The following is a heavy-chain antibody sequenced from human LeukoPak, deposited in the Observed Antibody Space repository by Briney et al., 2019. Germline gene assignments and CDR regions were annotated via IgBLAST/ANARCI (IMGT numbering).Heavy chain of an antibody. D-gene: IGHD3-22*01. CDR3: ARASGPVVITRLAGMDV. CDR2: ISSSGSTI. CDR1: GFTFSSYS. J-gene: IGHJ6*02. Sequence: PGGSLRLSCAASGFTFSSYSMDWVRQAPGKGLEWVSYISSSGSTIYYADSVKGRFTISRDNSKNTLYLQMNSLRAEDTAVYYCARASGPVVITRLAGMDVWGQGTTVTVSS. V-gene: IGHV3-48*01.